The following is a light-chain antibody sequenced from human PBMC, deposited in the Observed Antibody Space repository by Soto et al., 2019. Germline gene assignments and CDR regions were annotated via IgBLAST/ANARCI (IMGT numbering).Light chain of an antibody. CDR1: QGISSY. V-gene: IGKV1-8*01. CDR2: AAS. J-gene: IGKJ4*01. Sequence: AIRMTQSPSSLSAPTGDRVTITCRASQGISSYLAWYQQKPGKAPKLLIYAASTLQSGVPSRFSGSGSGTDFILTISCLQSEDFATYYCQQYYSYPLTVGGGTKVEIK. CDR3: QQYYSYPLT.